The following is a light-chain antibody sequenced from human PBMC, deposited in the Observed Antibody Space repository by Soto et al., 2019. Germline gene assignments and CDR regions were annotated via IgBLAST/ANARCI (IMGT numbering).Light chain of an antibody. V-gene: IGLV1-40*01. J-gene: IGLJ2*01. CDR3: SSYTTTNTLV. Sequence: QSVLTQPPSVSGAPGQRVTISCTGSSSNIGAGYPVHWYQQLPGTAPKLLVAGNRPSGVPDRFSVSKSGASASLAITGLQAEDEADYYCSSYTTTNTLVFGGGTKLTVL. CDR2: G. CDR1: SSNIGAGYP.